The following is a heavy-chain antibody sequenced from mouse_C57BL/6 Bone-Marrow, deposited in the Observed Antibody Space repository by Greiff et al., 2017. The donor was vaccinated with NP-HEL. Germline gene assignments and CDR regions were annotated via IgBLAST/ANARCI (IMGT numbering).Heavy chain of an antibody. V-gene: IGHV2-2*01. CDR2: IWSGGST. CDR3: ARNGGLRRRLAY. Sequence: QVQLKESGPGLVQPSQSLSITCTVSGFSLTSYGVHWVRQSPGKGLEWLGVIWSGGSTDYTAAFISRLSISKDNSKSQVLFKMNSLQADDTAIYYCARNGGLRRRLAYWGQGTLVTVSA. J-gene: IGHJ3*01. D-gene: IGHD2-4*01. CDR1: GFSLTSYG.